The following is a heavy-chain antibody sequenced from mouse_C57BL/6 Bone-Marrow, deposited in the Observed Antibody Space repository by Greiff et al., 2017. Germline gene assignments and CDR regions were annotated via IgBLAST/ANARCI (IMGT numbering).Heavy chain of an antibody. J-gene: IGHJ3*01. Sequence: QVQLQQPGAELVKPGASVKLSCKASGYTFTSYWMHWVKQRPGQGLEWIGMIHPNSGSTNYNEKFKSKATLTVDKSSSTAYMQLSSLTSEDSAVYYCARSNYDYSFADWGQGTLVTVSA. V-gene: IGHV1-64*01. CDR3: ARSNYDYSFAD. D-gene: IGHD2-4*01. CDR1: GYTFTSYW. CDR2: IHPNSGST.